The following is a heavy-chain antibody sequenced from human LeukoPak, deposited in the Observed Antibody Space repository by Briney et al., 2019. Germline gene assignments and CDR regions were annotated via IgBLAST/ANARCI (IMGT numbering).Heavy chain of an antibody. J-gene: IGHJ4*02. D-gene: IGHD6-19*01. CDR3: AKEEIEEAGLCH. V-gene: IGHV3-74*01. CDR1: GFTFSDYW. Sequence: PGGSLRLSCAASGFTFSDYWMYWVRQAPGKRLEWVSRINREGSRSTYADFVKGRFTISRDNANNTLYLQMISLRAEDAAVYYCAKEEIEEAGLCHWGQGTLVTVSS. CDR2: INREGSRS.